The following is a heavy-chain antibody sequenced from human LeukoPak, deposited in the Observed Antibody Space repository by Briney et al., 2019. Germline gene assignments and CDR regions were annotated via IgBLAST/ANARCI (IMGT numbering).Heavy chain of an antibody. V-gene: IGHV3-21*01. CDR3: ARVIGGTGDYRTNWFDP. J-gene: IGHJ5*02. D-gene: IGHD4-17*01. Sequence: PGGSLRLSCAASGFTFSSYSMNWVRQAPGKGLEWVSSISSSSSYIYYADSVKGRFTISRDNAKNSLYLQMNSLRAEDTAVYYCARVIGGTGDYRTNWFDPWGQGTLVTVSS. CDR2: ISSSSSYI. CDR1: GFTFSSYS.